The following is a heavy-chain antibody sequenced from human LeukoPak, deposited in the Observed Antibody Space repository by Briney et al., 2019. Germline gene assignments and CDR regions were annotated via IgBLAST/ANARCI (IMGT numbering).Heavy chain of an antibody. CDR1: GFTFSSYW. V-gene: IGHV3-7*01. CDR2: IKQDGSEK. Sequence: PGGSLRLSCAASGFTFSSYWMSWVRQAPGKGLEWVANIKQDGSEKYYVDSVKGRFTISRDNAKNSLYLQMNSLRAEDTAVYYCARTYSSGWNGIDYWGQGTLVTVSS. CDR3: ARTYSSGWNGIDY. J-gene: IGHJ4*02. D-gene: IGHD6-19*01.